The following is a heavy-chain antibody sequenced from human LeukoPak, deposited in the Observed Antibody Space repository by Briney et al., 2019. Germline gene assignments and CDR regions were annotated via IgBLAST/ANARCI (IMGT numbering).Heavy chain of an antibody. Sequence: GGSLRLSCAASGFTFSIYWMHWLRQAPGKGLVWVSRIKSDGSSTNYADSVKGRFTISRDNAKNTLYLQMNSLRAEDTAVYYCARDGMYGSSSYYYYMDVWGKGTTVTVSS. CDR2: IKSDGSST. CDR1: GFTFSIYW. V-gene: IGHV3-74*01. CDR3: ARDGMYGSSSYYYYMDV. D-gene: IGHD6-6*01. J-gene: IGHJ6*03.